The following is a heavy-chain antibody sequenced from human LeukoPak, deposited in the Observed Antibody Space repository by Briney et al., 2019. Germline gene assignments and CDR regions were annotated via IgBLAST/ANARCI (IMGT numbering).Heavy chain of an antibody. J-gene: IGHJ4*02. D-gene: IGHD5-12*01. CDR3: ARDASPGGRLRFLRYYFDY. Sequence: GGSLRLSCAASGFTFSSYAMHWVRQAPGKGLEWVAVISYDGSNKYYADSVKGRFTISRDNSKNTLYLQMNSLRAEDTAVYYCARDASPGGRLRFLRYYFDYWGQGTLVTVSS. CDR2: ISYDGSNK. CDR1: GFTFSSYA. V-gene: IGHV3-30*04.